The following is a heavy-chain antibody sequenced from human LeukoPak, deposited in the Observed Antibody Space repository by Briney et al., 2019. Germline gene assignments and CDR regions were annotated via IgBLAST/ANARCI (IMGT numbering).Heavy chain of an antibody. CDR3: ARVTPQYGDYVNWYFDL. D-gene: IGHD4-17*01. Sequence: GGSLRLSCAAFGFTFSSYEMNWVRQAPGKGLEWVSYISSSGSTIYYADSVKGRFTISRDNAKNSLYLQMNSLRAEDTAVYYCARVTPQYGDYVNWYFDLWGRGTLVTVSS. V-gene: IGHV3-48*03. CDR2: ISSSGSTI. CDR1: GFTFSSYE. J-gene: IGHJ2*01.